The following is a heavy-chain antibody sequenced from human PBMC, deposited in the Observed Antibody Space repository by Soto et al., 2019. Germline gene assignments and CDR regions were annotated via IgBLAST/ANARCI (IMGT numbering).Heavy chain of an antibody. V-gene: IGHV3-23*01. CDR2: ISGSGGST. D-gene: IGHD2-2*01. CDR1: GFTFSSYA. Sequence: EVQLLESGGGLEQPGGSLRLSCAASGFTFSSYAMSWVRQAPGKGLEWVSGISGSGGSTYNADSVKGRFTISRDKSKNTLYLQLNSLRAGDTAVYYCATRGYCSTTSCYAGSGRYYFDYWGQGTLVTVSS. J-gene: IGHJ4*02. CDR3: ATRGYCSTTSCYAGSGRYYFDY.